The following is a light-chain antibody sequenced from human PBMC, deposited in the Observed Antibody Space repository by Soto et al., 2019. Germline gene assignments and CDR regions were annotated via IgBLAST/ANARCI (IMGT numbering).Light chain of an antibody. CDR2: DVI. CDR1: SGDVGNYDY. J-gene: IGLJ2*01. Sequence: QSVLTQPRSVSGSPGQSVTISCTGTSGDVGNYDYVSWYQQHPGKAPKLMIYDVIKRPSGVPDRFSGSKSGNTASLSISGLQSEDEADCYCCSYAGTYTFVVFGGGTKLTVL. V-gene: IGLV2-11*01. CDR3: CSYAGTYTFVV.